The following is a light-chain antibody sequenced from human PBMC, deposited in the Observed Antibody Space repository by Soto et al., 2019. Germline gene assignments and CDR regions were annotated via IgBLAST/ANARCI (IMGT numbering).Light chain of an antibody. Sequence: DIQMTQSPASLSASVEDRVTIKCLASQTVRTYLNWYQQKTGKXHKXXIYAASNLQSGVPSRFSGSGSGTDLTITIPRLRPEDGETDGGQQRYNTPVTFSQGTRLEIK. CDR1: QTVRTY. V-gene: IGKV1-39*01. CDR3: QQRYNTPVT. CDR2: AAS. J-gene: IGKJ5*01.